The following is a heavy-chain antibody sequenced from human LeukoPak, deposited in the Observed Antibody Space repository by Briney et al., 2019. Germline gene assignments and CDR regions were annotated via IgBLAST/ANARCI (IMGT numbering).Heavy chain of an antibody. D-gene: IGHD4-17*01. V-gene: IGHV1-2*02. CDR1: GYTFTGYY. CDR3: ARHMTTANNWFDP. CDR2: INPNSGGT. Sequence: GASVKVSCKASGYTFTGYYMHWVRQAPGQGLEWMGWINPNSGGTNYEQKFQGRVIMTRDTSISTAYMELRRLRSDDTAVYYCARHMTTANNWFDPWGQGTLVTVSS. J-gene: IGHJ5*02.